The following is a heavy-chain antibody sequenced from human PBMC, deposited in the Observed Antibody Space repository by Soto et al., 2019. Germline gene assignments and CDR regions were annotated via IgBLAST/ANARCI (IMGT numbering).Heavy chain of an antibody. D-gene: IGHD2-15*01. CDR1: GGTXSSYA. CDR3: ARGGWSGWFDP. Sequence: GXSXKVSFKASGGTXSSYAISWVRQAPGQGLEWMGGIIPIFGTANYAQKFQGRVTITADESTSTAYIELSRLRSEDTAVYYCARGGWSGWFDPWGQGTLGTVSS. CDR2: IIPIFGTA. V-gene: IGHV1-69*13. J-gene: IGHJ5*02.